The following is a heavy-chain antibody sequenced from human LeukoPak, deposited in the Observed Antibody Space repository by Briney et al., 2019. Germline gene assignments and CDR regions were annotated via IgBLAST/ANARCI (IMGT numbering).Heavy chain of an antibody. CDR1: GFTFTTYW. D-gene: IGHD3-16*01. V-gene: IGHV3-74*01. J-gene: IGHJ4*02. CDR3: ARTSPTSHFDF. Sequence: GGSLRLSCVASGFTFTTYWMHWVRQAPGKGLVWVSRINGDGSNSNYADSVKGRFTISRDDARNTLYLQMSGLRAEDTALYYCARTSPTSHFDFWGQGTLVTVSS. CDR2: INGDGSNS.